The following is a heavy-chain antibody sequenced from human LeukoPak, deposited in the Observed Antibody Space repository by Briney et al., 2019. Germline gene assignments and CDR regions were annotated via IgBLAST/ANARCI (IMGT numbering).Heavy chain of an antibody. CDR2: IYSGGST. V-gene: IGHV3-66*01. J-gene: IGHJ4*02. Sequence: PGGSLRLSCAASGFTVSSNYMSWVRQAPGKGLEWVSVIYSGGSTYYADSVKGRFTISRDNSKDTLYLQMNSLRAEDTAVYYCARDGDDSSGYWAFDYWGQGTLVTVSS. D-gene: IGHD3-22*01. CDR1: GFTVSSNY. CDR3: ARDGDDSSGYWAFDY.